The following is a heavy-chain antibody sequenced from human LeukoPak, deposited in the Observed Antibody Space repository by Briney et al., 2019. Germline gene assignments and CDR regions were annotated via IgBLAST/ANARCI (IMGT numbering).Heavy chain of an antibody. J-gene: IGHJ6*03. CDR3: ARDGRIDRGYYYYYYMDV. V-gene: IGHV1-18*01. D-gene: IGHD1-26*01. CDR2: ISAYNGNT. Sequence: GASVKVSCKASGYTFTSYGISWVRQAPGQGLEWMGWISAYNGNTNYAQKLQGRVTVTTDTSTSTAYMELRSLRSDDTAVYYCARDGRIDRGYYYYYYMDVWGKGTTVTISS. CDR1: GYTFTSYG.